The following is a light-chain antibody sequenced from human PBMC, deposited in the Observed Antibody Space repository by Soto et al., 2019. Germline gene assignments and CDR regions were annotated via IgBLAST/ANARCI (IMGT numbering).Light chain of an antibody. V-gene: IGKV3-11*01. Sequence: EIVLTQSPATLSLSPGERATLSCRASQSVSSYLAWYQQKPGQAPRLLIYDASNRATGIPARFSGSGSGTDFTLTISSLDPEDFAVYFCQPRSNWRLTFGAGTKVEIK. CDR2: DAS. CDR3: QPRSNWRLT. CDR1: QSVSSY. J-gene: IGKJ4*01.